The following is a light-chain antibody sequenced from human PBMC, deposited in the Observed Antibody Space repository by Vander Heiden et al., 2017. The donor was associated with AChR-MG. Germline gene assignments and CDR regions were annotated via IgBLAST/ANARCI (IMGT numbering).Light chain of an antibody. CDR3: SSFTDGNTPVL. Sequence: QSALTQPASVSGSPGQSITISCTGTSSDVGAYDYVSWYLQPPGKAPQLIIYDVTIRPSGVSYRFSGSKSGNSASLTISGLQTEDEADYYCSSFTDGNTPVLFGGGTKLTVL. CDR1: SSDVGAYDY. CDR2: DVT. J-gene: IGLJ2*01. V-gene: IGLV2-14*03.